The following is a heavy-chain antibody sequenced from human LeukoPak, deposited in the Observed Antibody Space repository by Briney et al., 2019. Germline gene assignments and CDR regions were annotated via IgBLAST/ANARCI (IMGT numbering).Heavy chain of an antibody. D-gene: IGHD2-21*02. J-gene: IGHJ4*02. CDR1: GFSLSNYW. CDR3: ARYGDNDCFDY. CDR2: IKQDVSDK. Sequence: GGSLRLSCAASGFSLSNYWMRWVRQAPGRGREWVANIKQDVSDKKYVDSVKGRFTVSRDNAENSLHLQMNGLRVEDTAVYYCARYGDNDCFDYWGQGAPVTVSS. V-gene: IGHV3-7*01.